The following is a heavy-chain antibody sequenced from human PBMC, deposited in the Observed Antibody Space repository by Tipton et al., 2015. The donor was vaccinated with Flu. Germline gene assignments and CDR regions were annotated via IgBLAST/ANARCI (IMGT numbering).Heavy chain of an antibody. CDR1: GGPIGSYY. V-gene: IGHV4-59*12. CDR2: IYNSEYT. J-gene: IGHJ4*02. Sequence: TLSLTCTVSGGPIGSYYWNWVRQPPGKGLEWIGYIYNSEYTKYNPSLKSRVTISADTSKNQFSLKLSSVTAADTAVYYCARGLYGSGSYQRRYFDYWGQGTLVTVSS. D-gene: IGHD3-10*01. CDR3: ARGLYGSGSYQRRYFDY.